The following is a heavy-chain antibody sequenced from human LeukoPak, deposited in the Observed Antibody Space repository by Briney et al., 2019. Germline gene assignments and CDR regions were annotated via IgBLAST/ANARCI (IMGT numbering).Heavy chain of an antibody. Sequence: ASVKVSCKASGYTFTGYYMHWVRKAPGQGLEWMGWINPNSGGTNYAQKFQGRVTMTRDTSISTAYMELSRLRSDDTAVYYCARDDYGDYVLFDPWGQGTLVTVSS. D-gene: IGHD4-17*01. J-gene: IGHJ5*02. V-gene: IGHV1-2*02. CDR3: ARDDYGDYVLFDP. CDR2: INPNSGGT. CDR1: GYTFTGYY.